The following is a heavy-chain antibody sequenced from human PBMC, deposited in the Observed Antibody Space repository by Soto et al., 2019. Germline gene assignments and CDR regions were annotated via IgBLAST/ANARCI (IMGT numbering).Heavy chain of an antibody. J-gene: IGHJ6*02. CDR2: ISYDGTNK. CDR3: AKDGGGYNYGYVMLDKYYYGMDV. V-gene: IGHV3-30-3*01. D-gene: IGHD5-18*01. Sequence: QVHLVESGGGVVQPGRSLRLSCAASGFTFSTYAMHWVRQAPDKGLEWVAVISYDGTNKYYADSVRGRFTISRDNSKNTLFLQMNSLRAEDTAVYYCAKDGGGYNYGYVMLDKYYYGMDVWGQGTTVTVSS. CDR1: GFTFSTYA.